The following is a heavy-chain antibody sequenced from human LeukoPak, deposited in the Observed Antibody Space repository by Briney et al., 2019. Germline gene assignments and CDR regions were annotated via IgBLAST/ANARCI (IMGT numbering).Heavy chain of an antibody. D-gene: IGHD3-22*01. CDR3: ATGNYYDSRGYYTVGY. CDR2: INGDGSTT. V-gene: IGHV3-74*01. CDR1: GFTFSKYW. J-gene: IGHJ4*02. Sequence: GGSLRLSCAASGFTFSKYWMHWVRQVPGKGLVWVSLINGDGSTTNYADFVKGRFTISRDTAKNTLSLQVNSLRAEDTAVYYCATGNYYDSRGYYTVGYWGQGNLVTVSS.